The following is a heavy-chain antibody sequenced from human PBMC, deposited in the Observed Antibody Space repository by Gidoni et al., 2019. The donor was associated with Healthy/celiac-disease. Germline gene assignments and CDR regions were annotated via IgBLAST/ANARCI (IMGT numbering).Heavy chain of an antibody. Sequence: EVQPVESGVGLVHPAGSLRLSCEASGFTFSSYAISWVRQAPGEGREWVSAISGSGGSTYYADSVKGRFTISRDNSKNTLYLQMNSLRAEDTAVYYCASMAIDYWGQGTLVTVSS. D-gene: IGHD3-10*01. CDR3: ASMAIDY. CDR2: ISGSGGST. J-gene: IGHJ4*02. CDR1: GFTFSSYA. V-gene: IGHV3-23*04.